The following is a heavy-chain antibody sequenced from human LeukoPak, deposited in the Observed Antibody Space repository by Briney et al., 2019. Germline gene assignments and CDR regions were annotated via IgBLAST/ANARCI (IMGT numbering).Heavy chain of an antibody. CDR2: ISYDGSSK. V-gene: IGHV3-30-3*01. D-gene: IGHD2-2*01. CDR1: GFTFSRYA. CDR3: ARDLRVVVPAAMYYYGMDV. J-gene: IGHJ6*02. Sequence: GGSLRLSCAASGFTFSRYAMHWVRQAPGKGLEWVAVISYDGSSKYYADSVKGRFTISRDNSENTLYLQMNSLRAEDTAVYYCARDLRVVVPAAMYYYGMDVWGQGTTVTVSS.